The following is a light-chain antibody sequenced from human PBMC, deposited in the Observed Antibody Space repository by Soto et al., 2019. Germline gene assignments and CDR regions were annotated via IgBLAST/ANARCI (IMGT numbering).Light chain of an antibody. Sequence: DIKLTQSPGTLSGSVGHRATITCRASQTISSWLVSYQQKPPKAPKLLLYKASTVKGGVPSRFSGSGSGTEFTLTISSLQPDDFATYYCQHYNSYSEAFGQGTKVDIK. V-gene: IGKV1-5*03. CDR3: QHYNSYSEA. J-gene: IGKJ1*01. CDR2: KAS. CDR1: QTISSW.